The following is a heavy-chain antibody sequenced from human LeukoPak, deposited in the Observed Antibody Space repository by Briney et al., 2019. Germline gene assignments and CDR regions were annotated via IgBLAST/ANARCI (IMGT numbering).Heavy chain of an antibody. CDR3: AREVISSSWFPFDY. Sequence: ASVKVSCKASGYSFTGYYMHWVRQAPGQGLEWMGWINPNSGGTNYAQKFQGRVTMTRDTSISTAHMELSRLRSDDTAVYYCAREVISSSWFPFDYWGQGTLVTVPS. CDR1: GYSFTGYY. V-gene: IGHV1-2*02. D-gene: IGHD6-13*01. J-gene: IGHJ4*02. CDR2: INPNSGGT.